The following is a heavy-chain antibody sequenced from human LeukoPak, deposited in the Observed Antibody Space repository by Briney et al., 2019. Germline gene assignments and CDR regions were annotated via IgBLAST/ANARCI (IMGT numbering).Heavy chain of an antibody. V-gene: IGHV3-66*01. J-gene: IGHJ6*02. D-gene: IGHD3-10*01. CDR3: ARDYGNYYGSGPVGYYYGMDV. Sequence: PGGSLRLSCAASGFTVSSNYMSWVRQAPGKGLEWVSVIYSGGSTYYADSVKGRFTISRDNSKNTLYLQMNSLRAEDTAVYYCARDYGNYYGSGPVGYYYGMDVWGQGTTVTVSS. CDR1: GFTVSSNY. CDR2: IYSGGST.